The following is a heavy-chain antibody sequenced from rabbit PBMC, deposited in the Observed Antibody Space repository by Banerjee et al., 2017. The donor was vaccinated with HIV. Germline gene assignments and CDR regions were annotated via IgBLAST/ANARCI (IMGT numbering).Heavy chain of an antibody. Sequence: QEQLEESGGDLVKPGASLTLTCTASGFSFSSSYWICWVRQAPGKGLELIACIYSGSGSTYYASWVNGRFTITRSTSLNTVTLQMTSLTAADTATYFCAREDGVYVSSSGWYIPYYYGMDLWGPGTLVTVS. CDR3: AREDGVYVSSSGWYIPYYYGMDL. D-gene: IGHD1-1*01. CDR1: GFSFSSSYW. J-gene: IGHJ6*01. CDR2: IYSGSGST. V-gene: IGHV1S43*01.